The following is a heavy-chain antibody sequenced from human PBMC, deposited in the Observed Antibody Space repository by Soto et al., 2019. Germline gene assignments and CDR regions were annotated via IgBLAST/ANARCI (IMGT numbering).Heavy chain of an antibody. V-gene: IGHV3-7*03. CDR1: GFTFSSYW. D-gene: IGHD3-10*01. CDR3: AFGPSPRRGVRGVMTFDY. J-gene: IGHJ4*02. Sequence: PWGSLRLSCAASGFTFSSYWMSWVRQAPGKGLEWVANIKQDGSEKYYVDSVKGRFTISRDNAKNSLYLQMNSLRAEDTAVYYCAFGPSPRRGVRGVMTFDYWGQGTLVTVSS. CDR2: IKQDGSEK.